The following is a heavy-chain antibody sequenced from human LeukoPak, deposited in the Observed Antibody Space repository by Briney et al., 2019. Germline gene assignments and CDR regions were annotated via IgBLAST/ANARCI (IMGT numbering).Heavy chain of an antibody. CDR3: ARGSSYLFY. CDR1: GGSISSSSHY. V-gene: IGHV4-61*02. J-gene: IGHJ4*02. Sequence: SETLSLTCTVSGGSISSSSHYWGWIRQPAGKGLEWIGRIYTSGSTNYNPSLKSRVTISVDTSKNQFSLKLSSVTAADTAVYYCARGSSYLFYWGQGTLVTVSS. CDR2: IYTSGST. D-gene: IGHD3-10*01.